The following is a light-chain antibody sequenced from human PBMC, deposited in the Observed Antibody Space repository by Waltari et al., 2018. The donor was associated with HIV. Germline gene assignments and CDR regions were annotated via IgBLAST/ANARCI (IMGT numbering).Light chain of an antibody. Sequence: QSVLTQPPSASWTPGQRVTISCSGTRSNIAITTVLCYQQVPGTAPKLFIYSNNQRPSGVPDRFSGSKSGTSASLAISGLQSEDEADYYCAAWDDSLNGWVFGGGTKLTVV. J-gene: IGLJ3*02. V-gene: IGLV1-44*01. CDR1: RSNIAITT. CDR3: AAWDDSLNGWV. CDR2: SNN.